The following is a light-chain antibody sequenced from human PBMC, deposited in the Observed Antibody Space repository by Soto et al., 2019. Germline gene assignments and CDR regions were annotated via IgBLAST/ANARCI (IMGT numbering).Light chain of an antibody. CDR2: EVS. CDR3: SSYTSSSTDV. Sequence: QSALTQPASVSGSPGQSITISCTGTSSDVGGYDYVSWYQHHPGKAPKLTIYEVSNRPSGVSNRFSGSKSGNTASLTISGLQAEDEAEYYCSSYTSSSTDVFGTGTNVTAL. V-gene: IGLV2-14*01. J-gene: IGLJ1*01. CDR1: SSDVGGYDY.